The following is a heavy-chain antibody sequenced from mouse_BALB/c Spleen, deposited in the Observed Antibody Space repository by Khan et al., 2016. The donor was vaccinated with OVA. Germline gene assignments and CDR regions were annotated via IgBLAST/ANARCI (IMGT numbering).Heavy chain of an antibody. CDR2: ISTGGHYT. V-gene: IGHV5-6*01. J-gene: IGHJ3*01. CDR1: GFTFSTYG. CDR3: ARLAYYYDSEGFAY. D-gene: IGHD1-1*01. Sequence: EVELVESGGDLVEPGGSLKLSCAASGFTFSTYGMSWVRQTPDKRLEWVATISTGGHYTYYPDSVRGRFTISRDNAKNTRYLQMTSLKSEDTAMFYCARLAYYYDSEGFAYWGQGTLVTVSA.